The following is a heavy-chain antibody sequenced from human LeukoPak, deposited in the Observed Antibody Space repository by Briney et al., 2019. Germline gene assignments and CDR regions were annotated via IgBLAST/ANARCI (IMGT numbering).Heavy chain of an antibody. CDR1: GGSISSSDYY. D-gene: IGHD3-10*01. J-gene: IGHJ4*02. CDR2: IFYSGST. V-gene: IGHV4-39*01. Sequence: SETLSLTCTVSGGSISSSDYYWGWIRQPPGKGLEWIGSIFYSGSTYYNPSLKGPVTMSADMSKNYFSLRLSSVTAADTATYYCARHRRYHGSGSYYSDFDSWGQGILVTVSS. CDR3: ARHRRYHGSGSYYSDFDS.